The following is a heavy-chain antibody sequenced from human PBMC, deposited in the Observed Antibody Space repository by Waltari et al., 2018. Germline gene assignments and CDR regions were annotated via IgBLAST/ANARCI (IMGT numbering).Heavy chain of an antibody. CDR2: IYYSGST. D-gene: IGHD6-19*01. V-gene: IGHV4-59*11. CDR1: GGSISSHY. Sequence: QVQLQESGPGLVKPSETLSLTCTVSGGSISSHYWSWIRQPPGKGLEWIGYIYYSGSTNYNPSLKSRVTMSVDTSKNQFSLKLSSVTAADTAVYYCARVWDNSGWYYFDYWGQGTLVTVSS. J-gene: IGHJ4*02. CDR3: ARVWDNSGWYYFDY.